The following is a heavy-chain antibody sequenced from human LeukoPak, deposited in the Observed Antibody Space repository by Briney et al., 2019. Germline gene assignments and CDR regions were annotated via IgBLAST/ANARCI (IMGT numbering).Heavy chain of an antibody. CDR1: GLTYNSFG. V-gene: IGHV3-30*18. Sequence: GSPLSLPCTPSGLTYNSFGKLGPRHARGKALEGGAFISSDGTKKDYADSVKGRFTISRDNSKNTLFLQMNSLTAEDTAAYYCAKAMPSDDGVFDYWGQGTLVIVSS. D-gene: IGHD1-1*01. CDR2: ISSDGTKK. J-gene: IGHJ4*02. CDR3: AKAMPSDDGVFDY.